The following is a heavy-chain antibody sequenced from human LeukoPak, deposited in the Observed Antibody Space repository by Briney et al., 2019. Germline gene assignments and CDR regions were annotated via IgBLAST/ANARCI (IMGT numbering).Heavy chain of an antibody. CDR2: ISYDGSNK. CDR1: GFTFSSYA. V-gene: IGHV3-30-3*01. J-gene: IGHJ5*02. Sequence: PRRCLRLSCAASGFTFSSYAMHWVRQAPGKGLEWVAVISYDGSNKYYADSVKGRFTISRDNSKNTLYLQMNSLRAEDTAVYYCARDTVTTYNNWFDPWGQGTLVTVSS. D-gene: IGHD4-17*01. CDR3: ARDTVTTYNNWFDP.